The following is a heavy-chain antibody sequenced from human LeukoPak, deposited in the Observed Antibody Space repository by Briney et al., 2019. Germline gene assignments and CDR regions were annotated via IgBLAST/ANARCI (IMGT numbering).Heavy chain of an antibody. Sequence: GGSLRLSCVASEFIFSDYSMDWVRQAPGKGLEWVSSISSSSAYIFYSDSVKGRFTISRDNAQSSLYLQMNSLRAGDTAVYYCARQAVARPFDLWGQGTMVAVSS. CDR2: ISSSSAYI. V-gene: IGHV3-21*06. CDR1: EFIFSDYS. CDR3: ARQAVARPFDL. J-gene: IGHJ3*01.